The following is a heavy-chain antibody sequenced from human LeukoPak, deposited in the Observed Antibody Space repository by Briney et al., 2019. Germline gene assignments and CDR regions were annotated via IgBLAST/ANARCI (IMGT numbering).Heavy chain of an antibody. Sequence: GESLKISCKGSGYSFTSYWIGWVGQMPGKGLEWMGIIYPGDSDTRYSPSFQGQVTISADKSISTAYLQWSSLKASDTAMYYCAGIYSSSSSAFDIWGQGTMVTVSS. D-gene: IGHD6-6*01. J-gene: IGHJ3*02. CDR3: AGIYSSSSSAFDI. CDR1: GYSFTSYW. CDR2: IYPGDSDT. V-gene: IGHV5-51*01.